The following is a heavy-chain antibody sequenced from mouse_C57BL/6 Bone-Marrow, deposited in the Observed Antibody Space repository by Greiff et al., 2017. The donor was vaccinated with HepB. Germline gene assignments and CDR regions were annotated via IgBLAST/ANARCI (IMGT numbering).Heavy chain of an antibody. J-gene: IGHJ2*01. V-gene: IGHV1-81*01. CDR3: ARYYYGSSLYYFDY. CDR1: GYTFTSYG. Sequence: QVQLQQSGAELARPGASVKLSCKASGYTFTSYGISWVKQRTGQGLEWIGEIYPRSGNTYYNEKFKGKATLTADKSSSTAYMELRSLTSEDSAVYFCARYYYGSSLYYFDYWVQGTTLTVSS. D-gene: IGHD1-1*01. CDR2: IYPRSGNT.